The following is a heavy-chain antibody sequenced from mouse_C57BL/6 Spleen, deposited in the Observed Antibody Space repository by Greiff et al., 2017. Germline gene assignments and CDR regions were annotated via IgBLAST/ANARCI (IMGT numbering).Heavy chain of an antibody. V-gene: IGHV1-82*01. CDR1: GYAFSSSW. D-gene: IGHD2-1*01. CDR3: ARAASYYCNYVGARDD. Sequence: QVQLQQSGPELVKPGASVKISCKASGYAFSSSWMNWVKQRPGKGLEWIGRFYPGDGDTNYNGKFKGKATLTADKSSSTAYMQLSSLTSEESAVYVCARAASYYCNYVGARDDWGQGTSVTVSS. CDR2: FYPGDGDT. J-gene: IGHJ4*01.